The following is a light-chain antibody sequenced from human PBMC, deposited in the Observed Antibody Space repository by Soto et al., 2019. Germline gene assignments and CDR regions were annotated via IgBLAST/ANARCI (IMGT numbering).Light chain of an antibody. Sequence: QSALTQPPSASGSPGQSVTISCTGTSSGVGGYIFVSWYQQHPGKAPKLMIYDVNKRPSGVPDRFSGSKFGNTASLTISGLQAEDEADYSCCSFAGSYTYVFGTGTKVTVL. J-gene: IGLJ1*01. CDR3: CSFAGSYTYV. CDR2: DVN. CDR1: SSGVGGYIF. V-gene: IGLV2-11*01.